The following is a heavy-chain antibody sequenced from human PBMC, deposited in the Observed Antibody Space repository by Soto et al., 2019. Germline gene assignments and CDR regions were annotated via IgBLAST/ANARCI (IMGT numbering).Heavy chain of an antibody. J-gene: IGHJ4*02. D-gene: IGHD1-26*01. CDR1: GDSFSKYT. V-gene: IGHV1-69*01. Sequence: QVQLVQSGAEVKKPGSSVRVSCKASGDSFSKYTVNWVRQAPRQGLEWMGGIIPRFGTTNYAPTLQDSVTITADESMNTVYMELSSLRSEDTALYYCARGRGLYNSGRSQLDAWGQGTLVTVSS. CDR2: IIPRFGTT. CDR3: ARGRGLYNSGRSQLDA.